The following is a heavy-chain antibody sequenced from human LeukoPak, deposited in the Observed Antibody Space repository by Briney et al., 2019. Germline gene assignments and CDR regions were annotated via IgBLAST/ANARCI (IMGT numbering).Heavy chain of an antibody. CDR3: ARVRGSGNYYFDY. CDR1: GFTFSSYS. D-gene: IGHD3-10*01. J-gene: IGHJ4*02. CDR2: IRSSSSYI. Sequence: GGSLRLSCAASGFTFSSYSMNWVRQAPGKGLEWVSSIRSSSSYIYYADSVKGRFTISRDNAKNSLYLQMNSLRAEDTAVYYCARVRGSGNYYFDYWGQGTLVTVSS. V-gene: IGHV3-21*01.